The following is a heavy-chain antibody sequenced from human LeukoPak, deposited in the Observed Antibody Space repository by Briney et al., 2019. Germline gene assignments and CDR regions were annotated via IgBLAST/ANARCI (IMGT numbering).Heavy chain of an antibody. Sequence: SETLSLTCNVSGGSISSSSYYWSWIRQPPGKGLEWIGEINHSGSTNYNPSLKSRVTISVDTSKNQFSLKLSSVTAADTAVYYCASCIAVAGTCPFYYWGQGTLVTVSS. J-gene: IGHJ4*02. CDR1: GGSISSSSYY. CDR3: ASCIAVAGTCPFYY. D-gene: IGHD6-19*01. V-gene: IGHV4-39*07. CDR2: INHSGST.